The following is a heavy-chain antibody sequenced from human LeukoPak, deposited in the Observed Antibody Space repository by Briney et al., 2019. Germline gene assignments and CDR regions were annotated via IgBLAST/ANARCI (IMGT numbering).Heavy chain of an antibody. CDR3: ARGQYSAHDY. V-gene: IGHV6-1*01. CDR2: TYYRSKWYN. D-gene: IGHD4-11*01. CDR1: GDSVSRNSVA. Sequence: SQTLSLTCAISGDSVSRNSVAWNWIRQSPSRGLEWLGRTYYRSKWYNDYAVSVRSRISIDPDTSKNQFSLQLNSVTPEDTAVYYCARGQYSAHDYWGQGTLVTVSS. J-gene: IGHJ4*02.